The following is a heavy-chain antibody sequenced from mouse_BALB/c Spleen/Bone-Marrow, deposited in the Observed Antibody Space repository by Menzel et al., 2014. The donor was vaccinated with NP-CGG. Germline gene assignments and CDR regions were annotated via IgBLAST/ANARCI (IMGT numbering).Heavy chain of an antibody. D-gene: IGHD2-4*01. V-gene: IGHV2-6-7*01. CDR2: IWGDGST. CDR3: ARDSFLITRALNY. CDR1: GFSLTGYG. J-gene: IGHJ4*01. Sequence: VHLVESGPGLVAPSQSLSITCTVPGFSLTGYGVSWVRQPPGKGLEWLGMIWGDGSTDYNSALKSRLSISKDNSKSQVFLKMNSLQTDDTARYYCARDSFLITRALNYWGQGTSVTVSS.